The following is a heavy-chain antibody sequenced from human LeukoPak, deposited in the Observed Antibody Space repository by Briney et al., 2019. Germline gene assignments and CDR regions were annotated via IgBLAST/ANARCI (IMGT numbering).Heavy chain of an antibody. CDR3: ARAPTPLLWFGELLSEGGYYFDY. D-gene: IGHD3-10*01. J-gene: IGHJ4*02. CDR1: GFTFSSYE. V-gene: IGHV3-48*03. Sequence: PGGSLRLSCAASGFTFSSYEMNWVRQAPGKELEWVSYISSSGSTIYYADSVKGRFTISRDNAKNSLYLQMNSLRAEDTAVYYCARAPTPLLWFGELLSEGGYYFDYWGQGTLVTVSS. CDR2: ISSSGSTI.